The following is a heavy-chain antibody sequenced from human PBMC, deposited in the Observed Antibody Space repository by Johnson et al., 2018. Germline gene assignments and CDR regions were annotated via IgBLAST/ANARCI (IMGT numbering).Heavy chain of an antibody. Sequence: QVQLQESGGGVVQPGRSLRLSCEASGFVFSSYPMHWVRQAPGTGLEWVAVIWSHGSQKYYEDSVKGRFSISRDNSRDTLYLQMNSLRAEDTATYYCARDYSSSSYLDDWGQGVLVTVSS. D-gene: IGHD6-13*01. CDR3: ARDYSSSSYLDD. CDR1: GFVFSSYP. J-gene: IGHJ4*02. V-gene: IGHV3-33*01. CDR2: IWSHGSQK.